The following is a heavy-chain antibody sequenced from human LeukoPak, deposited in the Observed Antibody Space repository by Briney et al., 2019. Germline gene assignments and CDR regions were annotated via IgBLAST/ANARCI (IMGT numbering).Heavy chain of an antibody. D-gene: IGHD1-26*01. CDR2: IYHSGST. V-gene: IGHV4-38-2*01. CDR1: GYSISSGYY. CDR3: ARCGSGSSRNDY. J-gene: IGHJ4*02. Sequence: SETLSLTCAVSGYSISSGYYWGWIRPPPGKGLEWIGSIYHSGSTYYNPSLKSRVTISVDTSKNQFSLKLSSVTAADTAVYYCARCGSGSSRNDYWGQGTLATVSS.